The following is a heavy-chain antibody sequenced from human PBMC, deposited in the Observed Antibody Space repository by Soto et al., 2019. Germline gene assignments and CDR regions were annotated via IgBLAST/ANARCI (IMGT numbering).Heavy chain of an antibody. CDR1: GGSISSGDYY. V-gene: IGHV4-30-4*01. J-gene: IGHJ6*02. CDR2: IYYSGST. Sequence: SETLSLTCTVSGGSISSGDYYWSWIRQPPGKGLEWIGYIYYSGSTYYNPSLKSRVTISVDTSKNQFSLKLSSVTAADTAMYYCVCIFSGGYSYGLYYYGMDVWGQGITVSVAS. D-gene: IGHD5-18*01. CDR3: VCIFSGGYSYGLYYYGMDV.